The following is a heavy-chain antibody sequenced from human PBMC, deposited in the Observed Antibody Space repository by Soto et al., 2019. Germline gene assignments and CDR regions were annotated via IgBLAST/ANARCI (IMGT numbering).Heavy chain of an antibody. CDR1: GGSISSYY. J-gene: IGHJ2*01. CDR3: TRHGTGDGYNRRYFDL. D-gene: IGHD5-12*01. CDR2: IYYSGST. V-gene: IGHV4-59*01. Sequence: QVQLQESGPGLVKPSETLSLTCTVSGGSISSYYWTWIRQPPGQGLEWIGYIYYSGSTNYNPSLKGRVTISVDTSKNQFSLKGSSVTAADTAVYYCTRHGTGDGYNRRYFDLWGRGTMVTVSS.